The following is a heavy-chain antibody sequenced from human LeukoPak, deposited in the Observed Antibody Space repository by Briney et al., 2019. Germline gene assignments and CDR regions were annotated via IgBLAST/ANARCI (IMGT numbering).Heavy chain of an antibody. D-gene: IGHD4-17*01. J-gene: IGHJ4*02. CDR3: ALVTTDRPFDY. V-gene: IGHV3-33*01. CDR2: IWYDGSNK. Sequence: GGSLRLSCAASGFTFSSYGMHWVRQAPGKGLEWVAVIWYDGSNKYYADSVKGRFTISRDNSKNTLYLQMNSLRAEDTAIYYCALVTTDRPFDYWGQGTLVTVSS. CDR1: GFTFSSYG.